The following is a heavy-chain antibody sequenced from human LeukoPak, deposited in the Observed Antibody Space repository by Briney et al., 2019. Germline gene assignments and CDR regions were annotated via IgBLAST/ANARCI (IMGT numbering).Heavy chain of an antibody. CDR3: ARNHTHEGYGYYFDY. J-gene: IGHJ4*02. V-gene: IGHV4-39*01. Sequence: SETLSLTCTVSGGSISSSSYYWGWIRQPPGKGLEWIGSIYYSGSTHYNPSLKSRVTISVDTYKKQFSLKLSSVTAADTAVYYCARNHTHEGYGYYFDYWGQGTLITVSS. CDR2: IYYSGST. D-gene: IGHD5-18*01. CDR1: GGSISSSSYY.